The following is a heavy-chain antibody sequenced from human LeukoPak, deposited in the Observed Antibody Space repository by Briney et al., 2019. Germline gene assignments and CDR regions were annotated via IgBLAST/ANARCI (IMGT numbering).Heavy chain of an antibody. J-gene: IGHJ4*02. CDR2: INPSCGST. Sequence: ASVKVSCKASRYTFTSYYMHWVRQAPGQGLEWMGIINPSCGSTSYAQKFQGRVTMTRDTSTSTVYMELGSLRSEDAAVYYCASSGSGSYHFDYWGQGTLVTVSS. D-gene: IGHD3-10*01. CDR1: RYTFTSYY. V-gene: IGHV1-46*01. CDR3: ASSGSGSYHFDY.